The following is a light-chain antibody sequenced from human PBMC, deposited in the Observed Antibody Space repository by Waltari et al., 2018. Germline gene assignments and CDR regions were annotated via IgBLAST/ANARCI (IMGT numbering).Light chain of an antibody. V-gene: IGKV3-20*01. CDR1: QTVRGRY. CDR3: QHYGNSRWT. CDR2: GAS. Sequence: EIVMTQSPGTLSLSPGERATLSCRASQTVRGRYIMWYQQKSGQAPRLRIQGASKRAAGSPDRVSGSGSGTDLTLTISTVEAEDFEVYHCQHYGNSRWTFSQGP. J-gene: IGKJ1*01.